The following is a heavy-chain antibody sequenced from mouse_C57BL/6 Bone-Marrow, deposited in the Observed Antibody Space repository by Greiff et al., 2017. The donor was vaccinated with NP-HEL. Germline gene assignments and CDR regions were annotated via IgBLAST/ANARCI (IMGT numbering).Heavy chain of an antibody. J-gene: IGHJ3*01. CDR2: ISNGGGST. Sequence: EVKLVESGGGLVQPGGSLKLSCAASGFTFSDYYMYWVRQTPAKRLEWVAYISNGGGSTYYPDTVKGRFTISRDNAKNTLYLQMSRLKSEDTAMYYCARHLLLRLFAYWGQGTLVTVSA. D-gene: IGHD1-1*01. CDR1: GFTFSDYY. CDR3: ARHLLLRLFAY. V-gene: IGHV5-12*01.